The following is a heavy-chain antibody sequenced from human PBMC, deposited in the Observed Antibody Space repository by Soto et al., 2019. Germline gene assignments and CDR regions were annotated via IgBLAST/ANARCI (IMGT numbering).Heavy chain of an antibody. V-gene: IGHV3-74*01. CDR3: ARGAREVVPAAIDY. D-gene: IGHD2-2*01. CDR1: GFTFSSYW. CDR2: INSDGSST. J-gene: IGHJ4*02. Sequence: EVQLVESGGGLVQPGGSLRLSCAASGFTFSSYWIHWVRQAPGKGLGWVSRINSDGSSTTYADSVKGRCTISRDNAKNTLYRKMTSLRAEDTAVYYCARGAREVVPAAIDYWGQGSLGTVSS.